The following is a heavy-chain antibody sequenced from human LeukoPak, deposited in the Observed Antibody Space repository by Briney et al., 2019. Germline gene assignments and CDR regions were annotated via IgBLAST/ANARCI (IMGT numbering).Heavy chain of an antibody. V-gene: IGHV4-34*01. D-gene: IGHD6-19*01. CDR2: INHSGST. Sequence: PSETLSLTCAVYGGSFSGYYWSWIRQPPGKGLEWIGEINHSGSTNYNPSLKSRVTISVDTSKNQFSLKLSSVTAADTAVYYCARWKQWLPIYFDYWGQGTLVTVFS. J-gene: IGHJ4*02. CDR1: GGSFSGYY. CDR3: ARWKQWLPIYFDY.